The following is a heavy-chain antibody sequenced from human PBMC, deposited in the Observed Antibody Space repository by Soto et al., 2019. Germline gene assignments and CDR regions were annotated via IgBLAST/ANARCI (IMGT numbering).Heavy chain of an antibody. CDR1: GDSISSRSYY. V-gene: IGHV4-39*01. J-gene: IGHJ4*02. D-gene: IGHD2-21*02. CDR3: ARQRTSVVTQAYFDV. Sequence: SETLSLTCTVTGDSISSRSYYWGWIRQPPGKGLEWIGSIYYSGSTYNNPSLRSRVSMSIDTYKDQFSLKLKSVTAADTALYFCARQRTSVVTQAYFDVWGTGSLVTVP. CDR2: IYYSGST.